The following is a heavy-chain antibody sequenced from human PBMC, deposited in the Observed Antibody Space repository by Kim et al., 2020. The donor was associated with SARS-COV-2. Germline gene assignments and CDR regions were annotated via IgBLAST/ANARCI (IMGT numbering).Heavy chain of an antibody. Sequence: GGSLRLSCAASGFTFSNAWMSWVRQAPGKGLEWVGRIKSKTDGGTTDYAAPVKGRFTISRDDSKNTLYLQMNSLKTEDTAVYYCTTESDVPAAMPGYYYYGMDVWGQGTTVTVSS. CDR2: IKSKTDGGTT. J-gene: IGHJ6*02. D-gene: IGHD2-2*01. CDR1: GFTFSNAW. V-gene: IGHV3-15*01. CDR3: TTESDVPAAMPGYYYYGMDV.